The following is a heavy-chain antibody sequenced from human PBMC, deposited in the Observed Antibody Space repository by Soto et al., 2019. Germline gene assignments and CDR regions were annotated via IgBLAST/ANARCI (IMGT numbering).Heavy chain of an antibody. V-gene: IGHV4-59*02. CDR1: VDSVNNYY. CDR2: IYDSVST. J-gene: IGHJ6*02. Sequence: SETLSLTCTVSVDSVNNYYWTWIRQPPGKGLEWIGYIYDSVSTSYNPSLKSRLTISVDTSKNQFSLKLKSVTAADTAVYYCARGTKYYYQGMDVWGQGTTVTVSS. CDR3: ARGTKYYYQGMDV.